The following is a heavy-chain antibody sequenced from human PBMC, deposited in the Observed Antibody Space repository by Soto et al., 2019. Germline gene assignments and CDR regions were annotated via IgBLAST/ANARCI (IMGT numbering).Heavy chain of an antibody. CDR1: GFTFSSYG. Sequence: GGSLRLSCAASGFTFSSYGMHWVRQAPGKGLEWVAVISYDGSNKYYADSVKGRFTISRDNSKNTLYLQMNSLRAEDTAVYYCAKDALKWLFGAFDIWGQGTMVTVSS. V-gene: IGHV3-30*18. J-gene: IGHJ3*02. CDR2: ISYDGSNK. CDR3: AKDALKWLFGAFDI. D-gene: IGHD6-19*01.